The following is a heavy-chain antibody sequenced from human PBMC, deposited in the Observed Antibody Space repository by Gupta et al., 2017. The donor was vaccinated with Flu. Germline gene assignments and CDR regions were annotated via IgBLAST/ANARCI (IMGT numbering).Heavy chain of an antibody. D-gene: IGHD2-15*01. J-gene: IGHJ4*02. V-gene: IGHV3-23*01. CDR2: ISASGDST. CDR3: ATEGGYCGGGSCVSRPFAH. Sequence: AHLLEYGGTLVKTGGSLRLSCAATGFELRTSPISWVRQTPGKGLEWVSVISASGDSTFYADSVKGRFTISRDNSNNMVFVQMNSLRGEDTATYYCATEGGYCGGGSCVSRPFAHWGQGTRVTVAS. CDR1: GFELRTSP.